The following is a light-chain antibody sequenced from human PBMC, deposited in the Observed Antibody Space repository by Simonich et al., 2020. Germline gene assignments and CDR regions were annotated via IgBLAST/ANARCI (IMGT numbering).Light chain of an antibody. Sequence: QSALTQPASVSGSPGQSITISCTGTSSDVGSYNLVSWYQQHQGKAPKRMIYEGSKRPSGVANRFSGSKSGNTASLTISGLQAEDEADYYCCSYAGSSTFVVFGGGTKLTVL. V-gene: IGLV2-23*03. CDR2: EGS. CDR3: CSYAGSSTFVV. J-gene: IGLJ2*01. CDR1: SSDVGSYNL.